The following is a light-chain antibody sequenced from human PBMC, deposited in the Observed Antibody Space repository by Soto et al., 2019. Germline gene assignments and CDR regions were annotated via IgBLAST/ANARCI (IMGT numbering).Light chain of an antibody. CDR3: QKYGNFWT. CDR2: GVS. V-gene: IGKV3-20*01. J-gene: IGKJ1*01. Sequence: EIEMAQSAGPLTVSPGETATLSCRASESLSQHSIAWYQQKPGQAPRLLIYGVSGRATGIPDRFSGSGSGTDFSLTIRRLEPDDFAVYYCQKYGNFWTFGQGTKVDI. CDR1: ESLSQHS.